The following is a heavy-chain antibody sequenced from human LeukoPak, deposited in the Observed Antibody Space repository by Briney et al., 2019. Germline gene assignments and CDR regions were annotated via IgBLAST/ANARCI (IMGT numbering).Heavy chain of an antibody. V-gene: IGHV1-69*13. CDR2: IIPIFGTA. CDR1: GGTFSSYA. D-gene: IGHD3-16*01. CDR3: ASSKKLRIGGGSWFDP. Sequence: ASVKVSCKASGGTFSSYAISWVRQAPGQGLEWMGGIIPIFGTANYAQKFQGRVTITADESTSTAYMELSSLRSEDTAVYYCASSKKLRIGGGSWFDPWGQGTLVTVSS. J-gene: IGHJ5*02.